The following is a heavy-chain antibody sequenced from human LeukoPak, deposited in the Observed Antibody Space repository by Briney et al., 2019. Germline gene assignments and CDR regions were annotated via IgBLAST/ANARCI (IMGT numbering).Heavy chain of an antibody. CDR2: INHSGST. CDR3: ASPLDMDV. V-gene: IGHV4-34*01. J-gene: IGHJ6*03. CDR1: GGPFSGYY. Sequence: KPSETLSLTCAVYGGPFSGYYWSWFRQPPGKGLEWIGEINHSGSTNYNPSLKSRVTISLDTSKNQFSLKLTSVTAADTAVYYCASPLDMDVWGKGPRSPSP.